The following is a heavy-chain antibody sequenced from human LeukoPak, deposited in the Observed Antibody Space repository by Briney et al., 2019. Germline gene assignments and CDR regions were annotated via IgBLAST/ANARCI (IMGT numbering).Heavy chain of an antibody. D-gene: IGHD3-3*01. Sequence: ASVKVPCKASGYTFTSYYMHWVRQAPGQGLEWMGIINPSGGSTSYAQKFQGRVTMTRDTSTSTVYMELSSLRSEDTAVYYCARDTILRFLEWLPPRPYYYMDVWGKGTTVTVSS. CDR3: ARDTILRFLEWLPPRPYYYMDV. CDR2: INPSGGST. CDR1: GYTFTSYY. J-gene: IGHJ6*03. V-gene: IGHV1-46*01.